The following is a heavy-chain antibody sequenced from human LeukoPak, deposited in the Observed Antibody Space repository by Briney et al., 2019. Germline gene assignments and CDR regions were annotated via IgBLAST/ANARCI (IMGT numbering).Heavy chain of an antibody. CDR2: IYYSGNT. CDR3: ATAVSGTLSAAFDI. Sequence: PLETQSLTCNVSGGSISSYYWSWIRQPPGKGLEWIGYIYYSGNTNYKPSLKSRVTISVDTSKNQFSLKLSSVTAADTAVYYCATAVSGTLSAAFDIWGQGTMVTVSS. D-gene: IGHD6-19*01. V-gene: IGHV4-59*08. CDR1: GGSISSYY. J-gene: IGHJ3*02.